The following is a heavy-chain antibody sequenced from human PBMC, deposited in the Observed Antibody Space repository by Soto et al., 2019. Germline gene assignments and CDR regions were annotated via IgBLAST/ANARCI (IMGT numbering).Heavy chain of an antibody. D-gene: IGHD3-10*01. J-gene: IGHJ6*02. CDR1: GFTFSSYS. CDR3: ARGKSLLWFGEVAYYYYGMDV. CDR2: ISSSSSYI. V-gene: IGHV3-21*01. Sequence: GGSLRLSCAASGFTFSSYSMNWVRQAPGKGLEWVSSISSSSSYIYYADSVKGRFTISRDNAKNSLCLQMNSLRAEDTAVYYCARGKSLLWFGEVAYYYYGMDVWGQGTTVTVSS.